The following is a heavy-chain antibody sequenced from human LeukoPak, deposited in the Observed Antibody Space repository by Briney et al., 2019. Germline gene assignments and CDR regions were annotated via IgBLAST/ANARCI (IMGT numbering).Heavy chain of an antibody. V-gene: IGHV1-8*03. D-gene: IGHD5-18*01. CDR3: ARYGRYSYGLGY. Sequence: GASVKVSCKASGYTFTSYDINWGRQATGQGLEWMGWMNPNSGNTGYAQKFQGRVTITRNTSISTAYMELSSLRSEDTAVYYCARYGRYSYGLGYWGQGTLVTVSS. J-gene: IGHJ4*02. CDR1: GYTFTSYD. CDR2: MNPNSGNT.